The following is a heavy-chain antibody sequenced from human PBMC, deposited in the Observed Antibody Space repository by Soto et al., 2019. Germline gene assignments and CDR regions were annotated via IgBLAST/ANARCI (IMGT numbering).Heavy chain of an antibody. CDR3: AKARCPDRPVPADIYY. CDR2: ISGSGGST. V-gene: IGHV3-23*01. D-gene: IGHD2-2*01. Sequence: GGSLRLSCAASGFTFSSYAMSWVRQAPWKGLEWVSAISGSGGSTYYADSVKGRFTISRDNSKNTLYLQMNSLRAEDTAVYYCAKARCPDRPVPADIYYWCQRTLVTVSA. CDR1: GFTFSSYA. J-gene: IGHJ4*01.